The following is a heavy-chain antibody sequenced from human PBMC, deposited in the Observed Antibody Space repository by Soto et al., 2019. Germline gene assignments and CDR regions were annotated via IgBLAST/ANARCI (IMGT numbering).Heavy chain of an antibody. Sequence: LRLSCAASGFTFSSYAMNWVRQAPGKGLEWVSVISGSGDSTYYADSVKGRFTISRDNSKNTLYLQMNSLRAEDTAVYYCASRSSGWYFDYWGQGTLVTVSS. CDR2: ISGSGDST. CDR1: GFTFSSYA. CDR3: ASRSSGWYFDY. D-gene: IGHD6-19*01. V-gene: IGHV3-23*01. J-gene: IGHJ4*02.